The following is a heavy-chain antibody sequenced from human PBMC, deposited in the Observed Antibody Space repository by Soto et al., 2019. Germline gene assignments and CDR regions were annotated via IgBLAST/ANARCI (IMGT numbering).Heavy chain of an antibody. Sequence: GGSLRLSCAASGFTFSSYAMSWVRQAPGKGLEWVSAISGSGGSTYYADSVKGRFTISRDNSKNTLYLQMNSLRAEDTAVYYCAKRGGSRLYYYYYYGMDVWGQGTTVTVSS. CDR3: AKRGGSRLYYYYYYGMDV. J-gene: IGHJ6*02. V-gene: IGHV3-23*01. D-gene: IGHD3-22*01. CDR2: ISGSGGST. CDR1: GFTFSSYA.